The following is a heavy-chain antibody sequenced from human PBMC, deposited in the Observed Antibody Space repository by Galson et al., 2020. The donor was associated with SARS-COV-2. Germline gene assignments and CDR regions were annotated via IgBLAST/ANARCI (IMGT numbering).Heavy chain of an antibody. CDR2: ISYDGSNK. V-gene: IGHV3-30*04. J-gene: IGHJ4*02. D-gene: IGHD3-22*01. Sequence: GGSLRLSCAASGFTFSSYAMHWVRQAPGKGLEWVAVISYDGSNKYYADSVKGRFTISRDNSKNTLYLQMNSLRAEDTAVYYCARVSSGYYYGDFDYWGQGTLVTVSS. CDR1: GFTFSSYA. CDR3: ARVSSGYYYGDFDY.